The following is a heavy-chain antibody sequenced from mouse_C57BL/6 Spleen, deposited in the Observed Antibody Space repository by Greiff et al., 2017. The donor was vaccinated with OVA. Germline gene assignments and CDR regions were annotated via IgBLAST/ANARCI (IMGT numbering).Heavy chain of an antibody. CDR1: GFTFSSYA. CDR3: TRDRDGYCVGGFAY. V-gene: IGHV5-9-1*02. J-gene: IGHJ3*01. D-gene: IGHD2-3*01. Sequence: EVHLVESGEGLVKPGGSLKLSCAASGFTFSSYAMSWVRQTPEKRLEWVAYISSGGDYIYYADTVKGRFTISRDNARNTLYRQMSSLKSEDTAMYYCTRDRDGYCVGGFAYWGQGTLVTVSA. CDR2: ISSGGDYI.